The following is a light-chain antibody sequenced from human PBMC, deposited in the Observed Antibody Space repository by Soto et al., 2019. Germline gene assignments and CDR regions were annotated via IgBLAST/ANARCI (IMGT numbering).Light chain of an antibody. Sequence: QSALTQPRSVSGSPGQPVTISYTGTSSDVGGYNYVSWYQQHPGKAPKVMIYDVSKRPSGVPDRFSGSKSGNTASLTISGLQAEDEADYYCCSYAGSVVFGGGTKLTVL. CDR2: DVS. J-gene: IGLJ2*01. V-gene: IGLV2-11*01. CDR3: CSYAGSVV. CDR1: SSDVGGYNY.